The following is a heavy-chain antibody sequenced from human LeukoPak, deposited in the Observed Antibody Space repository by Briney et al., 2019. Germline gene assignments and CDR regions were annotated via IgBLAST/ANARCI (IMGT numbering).Heavy chain of an antibody. CDR2: INTDGSST. D-gene: IGHD5-12*01. CDR3: ARLAYSGYDY. J-gene: IGHJ4*02. CDR1: GFTFSSYW. Sequence: PGGFLRLSCAASGFTFSSYWMHWVRQAPGKGLVWVSRINTDGSSTSYADSVKGRFTISRDNAKNTLYLQMNGLRAEDTAVYYCARLAYSGYDYWGQGTLVTVSS. V-gene: IGHV3-74*01.